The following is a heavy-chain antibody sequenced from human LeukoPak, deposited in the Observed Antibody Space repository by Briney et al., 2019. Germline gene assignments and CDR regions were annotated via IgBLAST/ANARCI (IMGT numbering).Heavy chain of an antibody. D-gene: IGHD2-2*01. Sequence: SETVSLTCAVCGGSFSGYYWRLLRQPPGKRLEWIGKINHSGSTNYNPSLKSRVTISVDTSKNQFSLKLSSVTAADTAVYYCARGYCSSTSCPPMDVWGQGTTVTVSS. J-gene: IGHJ6*02. V-gene: IGHV4-34*01. CDR3: ARGYCSSTSCPPMDV. CDR1: GGSFSGYY. CDR2: INHSGST.